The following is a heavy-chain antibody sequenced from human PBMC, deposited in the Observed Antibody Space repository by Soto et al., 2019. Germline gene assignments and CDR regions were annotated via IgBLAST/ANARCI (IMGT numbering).Heavy chain of an antibody. D-gene: IGHD2-15*01. J-gene: IGHJ4*02. CDR1: GGTFSTSS. CDR3: ARDVVRATAGDS. V-gene: IGHV1-69*01. CDR2: IIPIFTRT. Sequence: QLQLVQSGTEVKEPGSSVKVSCKASGGTFSTSSFVWVRQGPGQGLEWMGGIIPIFTRTNFAQKFQGRVTFSADESTRTTYRERRSLTAEDTARYYGARDVVRATAGDSWGQGNLVTVSS.